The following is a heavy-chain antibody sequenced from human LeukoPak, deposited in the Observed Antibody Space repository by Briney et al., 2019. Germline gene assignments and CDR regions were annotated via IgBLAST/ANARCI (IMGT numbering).Heavy chain of an antibody. J-gene: IGHJ6*03. CDR3: ARDSKAVAGTGKRPAYYYMDV. CDR1: GYTFTGYY. V-gene: IGHV1-2*02. CDR2: INPNSGGT. Sequence: ASVKVSCKASGYTFTGYYMHWVRQAPGQGLEWMGWINPNSGGTNYAQKFQGRVTMTRDTSISTAYMELSRLRSDDTAVYYCARDSKAVAGTGKRPAYYYMDVWGKGTTVTISS. D-gene: IGHD6-19*01.